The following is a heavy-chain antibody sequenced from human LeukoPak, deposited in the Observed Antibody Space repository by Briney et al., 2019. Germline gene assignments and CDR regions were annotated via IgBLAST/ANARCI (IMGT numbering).Heavy chain of an antibody. Sequence: GGSLRLSCAVSGFTFSIYGTHWARQAPGKGLEWVSFIRFDGSNKYYATSVKDRFNISRDNYKNTLYLQMNSVSAEDTAVYDCAKDSCSSGSCYSNYWGQGTLVTVSS. V-gene: IGHV3-30*02. CDR1: GFTFSIYG. CDR3: AKDSCSSGSCYSNY. J-gene: IGHJ4*02. D-gene: IGHD2-15*01. CDR2: IRFDGSNK.